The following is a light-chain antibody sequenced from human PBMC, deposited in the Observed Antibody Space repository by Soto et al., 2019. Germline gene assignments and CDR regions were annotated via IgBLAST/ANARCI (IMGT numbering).Light chain of an antibody. CDR2: DVS. V-gene: IGLV2-11*01. CDR3: SSYAGSSWV. Sequence: QSALTQPRSVSGSPGQSVTISCSGTSSAVGGSNYVSWYQQHPGKAPKLMIYDVSKRPSGVPYRFSGSKSGNAASLTVSGLQGEDEADYYCSSYAGSSWVFGGGTKLTVL. CDR1: SSAVGGSNY. J-gene: IGLJ3*02.